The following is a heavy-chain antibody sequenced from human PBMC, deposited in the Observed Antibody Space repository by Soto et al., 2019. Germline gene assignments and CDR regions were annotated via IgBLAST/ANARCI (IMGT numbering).Heavy chain of an antibody. J-gene: IGHJ4*02. CDR3: AKGSIEYSASVDN. V-gene: IGHV3-23*01. CDR1: GFSFSSYA. CDR2: ISARGGSS. Sequence: EVQLLESGGGWVQPGGSLRLSCVASGFSFSSYAMVWVRQAPGKGLEWVSVISARGGSSYFADTVKGRFTISRDNSKNLLSLEMNSLRAEDTAIYFCAKGSIEYSASVDNWGQGTLVLVSS. D-gene: IGHD5-12*01.